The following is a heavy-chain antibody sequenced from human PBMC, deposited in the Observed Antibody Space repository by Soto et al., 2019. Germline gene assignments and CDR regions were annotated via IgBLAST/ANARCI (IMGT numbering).Heavy chain of an antibody. CDR2: ISSNGGST. J-gene: IGHJ6*02. D-gene: IGHD6-13*01. CDR3: VKPITAQLGYYYGMDV. V-gene: IGHV3-64D*08. Sequence: GGSLRLSCSASGFTFSSYAMHWVRQAPGKGLEYVSAISSNGGSTYYADSVKGRFTISRDNSKNTLYLQMSSLGAEDTAVYYCVKPITAQLGYYYGMDVWGQGTTVTVSS. CDR1: GFTFSSYA.